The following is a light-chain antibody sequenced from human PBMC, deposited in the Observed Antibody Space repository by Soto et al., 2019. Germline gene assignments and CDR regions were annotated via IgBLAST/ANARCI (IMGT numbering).Light chain of an antibody. CDR1: QSVSSS. J-gene: IGKJ2*01. CDR2: DAS. V-gene: IGKV3-11*01. Sequence: EIVLTQSPATLSLSPGERATLSCRASQSVSSSLAWYQQKPGQAPRLLIYDASNRATGIPARFSSSGSGTDFTLTISSLEPEDFAVYYCQQHSNWPRTFGQGTKLEIK. CDR3: QQHSNWPRT.